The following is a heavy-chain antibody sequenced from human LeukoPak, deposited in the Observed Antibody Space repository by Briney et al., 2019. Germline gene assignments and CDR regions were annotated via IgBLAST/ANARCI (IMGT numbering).Heavy chain of an antibody. CDR2: ISASGDVT. CDR3: AKDGRFSDDFWSGYDY. J-gene: IGHJ4*02. V-gene: IGHV3-23*01. CDR1: GFTVSSNY. Sequence: GGSLRLSCAASGFTVSSNYMSWVRQAPGRGLEWVSAISASGDVTFYADSLRGRFTISRDNSKNTLYLQMNSLRAEDTAVYYCAKDGRFSDDFWSGYDYWGQGTLVTVSS. D-gene: IGHD3-3*01.